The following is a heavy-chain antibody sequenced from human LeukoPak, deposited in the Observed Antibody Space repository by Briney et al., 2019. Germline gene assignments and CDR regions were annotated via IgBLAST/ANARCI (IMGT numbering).Heavy chain of an antibody. V-gene: IGHV1-18*01. CDR1: GYSFPSYG. CDR3: ARDITMVRGAPFDY. J-gene: IGHJ4*02. Sequence: ASVKVSCKASGYSFPSYGITWVRQAPGQRLEWMGWINAGNGNTKYAQKLQGRVTMTTDTSTSTAYMELRSLRSDDTAVYYCARDITMVRGAPFDYWGQGTLVTVSS. D-gene: IGHD3-10*01. CDR2: INAGNGNT.